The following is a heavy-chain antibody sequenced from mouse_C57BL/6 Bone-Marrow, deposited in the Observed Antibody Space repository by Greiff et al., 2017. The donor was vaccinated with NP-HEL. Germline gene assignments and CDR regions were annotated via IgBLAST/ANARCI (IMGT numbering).Heavy chain of an antibody. J-gene: IGHJ2*01. CDR1: GYTFTDHT. Sequence: VKLQESDAELVKPGASVKISCKVSGYTFTDHTIHWMKQRPEQGLEWIGYIYPRDGSTKYNEKFKGKATLTADKSSSTAYMQLNSLTSEDSAVYFCARSGNYYGSSYPFDYWGQGTTLTVSS. CDR2: IYPRDGST. D-gene: IGHD1-1*01. CDR3: ARSGNYYGSSYPFDY. V-gene: IGHV1-78*01.